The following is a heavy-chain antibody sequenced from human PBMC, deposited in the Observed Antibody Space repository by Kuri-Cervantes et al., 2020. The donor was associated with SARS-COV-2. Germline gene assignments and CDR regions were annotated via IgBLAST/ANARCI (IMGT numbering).Heavy chain of an antibody. V-gene: IGHV3-7*04. J-gene: IGHJ3*02. Sequence: GESLKISCAASGFTFSSYWMSWVRQAPGKGLEWVANIKQDGSEKYYVGSVKGRFTISRDNAKNSLYLQMNSLRAEDTAVYYCARIPGYSSGWLAFDIWGLGTMVTVSS. CDR3: ARIPGYSSGWLAFDI. CDR2: IKQDGSEK. CDR1: GFTFSSYW. D-gene: IGHD6-19*01.